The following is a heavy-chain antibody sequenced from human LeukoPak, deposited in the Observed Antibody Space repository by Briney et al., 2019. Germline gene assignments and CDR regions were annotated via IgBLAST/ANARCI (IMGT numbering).Heavy chain of an antibody. CDR3: ARTLPPQTYGDYAYYYYGMDV. V-gene: IGHV1-2*02. CDR2: INPNSGGT. J-gene: IGHJ6*02. Sequence: ASVKGSCKASGYTFTGYYMHWVRQAPGQGLEWMGWINPNSGGTNYAQKFQGRVTMTRDTSISTAYMELSRLRSDDTAVYYCARTLPPQTYGDYAYYYYGMDVWGQGTTVTVSS. D-gene: IGHD4-17*01. CDR1: GYTFTGYY.